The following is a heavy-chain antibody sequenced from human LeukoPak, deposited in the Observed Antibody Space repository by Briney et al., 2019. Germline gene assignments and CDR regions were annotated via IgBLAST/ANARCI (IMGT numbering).Heavy chain of an antibody. CDR3: ARHTLGYSYGRYFDY. V-gene: IGHV4-39*01. CDR1: GGPISSSSYY. Sequence: SSETLSLTCTVSGGPISSSSYYWGWIRQPPGKGLEWIGSIYYSGSTYYNPSLKSRVTISVDTSKNQFSLKLSSVTAADTAVYYCARHTLGYSYGRYFDYWGQGTLVTVSS. CDR2: IYYSGST. D-gene: IGHD5-18*01. J-gene: IGHJ4*02.